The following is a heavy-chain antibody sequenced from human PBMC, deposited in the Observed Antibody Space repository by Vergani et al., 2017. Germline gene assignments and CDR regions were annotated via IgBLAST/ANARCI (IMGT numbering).Heavy chain of an antibody. D-gene: IGHD6-13*01. V-gene: IGHV3-9*03. CDR1: GFTFDDYA. Sequence: EVQLVESGGGLVQPGRSLRLSCAASGFTFDDYAMHWVRQAPGKGLEWVSGISWNSGSIGYADSVKGRFTISRDNATNSLYLQMNSLRAEDMALYYCAKARRPTSIAAAPDVWGQGTTVTVSS. CDR3: AKARRPTSIAAAPDV. J-gene: IGHJ6*02. CDR2: ISWNSGSI.